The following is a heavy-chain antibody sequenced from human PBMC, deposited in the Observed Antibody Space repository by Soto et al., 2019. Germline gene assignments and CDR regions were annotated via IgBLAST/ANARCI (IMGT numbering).Heavy chain of an antibody. Sequence: ASVKVSCKASGGTFSSYAISSVRQAPGQGLEWMGGIIPIFGTANYAQKFQGRVMITADESTSTAYMELSSLRSEDTAVYYCARGSEQLAPGPYYYGMDVWGQGTTVTVSS. V-gene: IGHV1-69*13. D-gene: IGHD6-6*01. J-gene: IGHJ6*02. CDR3: ARGSEQLAPGPYYYGMDV. CDR1: GGTFSSYA. CDR2: IIPIFGTA.